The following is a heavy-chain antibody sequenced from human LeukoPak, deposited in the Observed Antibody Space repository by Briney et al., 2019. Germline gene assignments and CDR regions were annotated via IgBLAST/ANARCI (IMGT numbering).Heavy chain of an antibody. CDR2: IGSGSDYT. CDR3: TRYSLPCRTGSCSSRPVYYGMGV. V-gene: IGHV3-21*01. Sequence: GGSLRLSCAASGFTFSDFSVNWVRQAPGKGLEWVSSIGSGSDYTYYADSVKGRFTVSRDNAKNSLFLQMNSLRAADTAVYYCTRYSLPCRTGSCSSRPVYYGMGVWGQETMVTVSS. CDR1: GFTFSDFS. D-gene: IGHD2-15*01. J-gene: IGHJ6*02.